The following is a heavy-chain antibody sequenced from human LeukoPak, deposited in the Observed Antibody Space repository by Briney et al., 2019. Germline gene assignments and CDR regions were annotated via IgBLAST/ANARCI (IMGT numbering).Heavy chain of an antibody. D-gene: IGHD3-10*01. V-gene: IGHV4-34*01. CDR3: ARGSHYYGSGSRYYFDY. Sequence: PSETLSLTCAVYGGSFSGDYWSWIRQPPGKGLEWIGEINHSGSTNYNPSLKSRVTISVDTSKNQFSLKLSSVTAADTAVYYCARGSHYYGSGSRYYFDYWGQGTLVTVSS. CDR1: GGSFSGDY. J-gene: IGHJ4*02. CDR2: INHSGST.